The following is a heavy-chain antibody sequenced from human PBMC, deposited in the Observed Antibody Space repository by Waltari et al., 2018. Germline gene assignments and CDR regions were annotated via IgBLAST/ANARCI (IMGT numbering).Heavy chain of an antibody. J-gene: IGHJ6*02. Sequence: QVQLQESGPGLVKPSETLSLTCAVSGYSISSGYYWGWIRQPPGKGLAWIGRIYHSGSTYYNPSLKSRVTISVDTSKNQFSLKLSSGTAADTAVYYCARQTPQWELLPVYYYGMDVWGQGTTVTVSS. D-gene: IGHD1-26*01. CDR3: ARQTPQWELLPVYYYGMDV. V-gene: IGHV4-38-2*01. CDR2: IYHSGST. CDR1: GYSISSGYY.